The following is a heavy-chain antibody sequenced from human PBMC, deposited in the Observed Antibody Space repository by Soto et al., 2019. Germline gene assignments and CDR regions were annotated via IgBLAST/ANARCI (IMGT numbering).Heavy chain of an antibody. CDR3: ARNKPNTGDFDY. D-gene: IGHD3-10*01. Sequence: QVQLVQSGAEVKKPGASVKVSCKASGYSFTSYDINWVRQASGQGLEWLGWMTPISGETGYAQKFQGRVSMTRDTSTSTAYVELSSLTYEDSAIYYCARNKPNTGDFDYWGHGTLVTVSS. CDR1: GYSFTSYD. J-gene: IGHJ4*01. CDR2: MTPISGET. V-gene: IGHV1-8*01.